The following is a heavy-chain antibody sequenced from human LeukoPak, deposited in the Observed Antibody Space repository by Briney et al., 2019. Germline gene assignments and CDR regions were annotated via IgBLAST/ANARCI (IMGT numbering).Heavy chain of an antibody. V-gene: IGHV3-23*01. Sequence: GGSLRLSCAASGFTLSTYAMSWVRQTPGKGLEWVAATSSSDAGTYHADSAKGRFTISRDNSKNTVYLQMNNLRAEDTAVYYCAKGGYSSGRYFYYYMDVWGEGTTVTVSS. J-gene: IGHJ6*03. CDR3: AKGGYSSGRYFYYYMDV. CDR1: GFTLSTYA. D-gene: IGHD5-18*01. CDR2: TSSSDAGT.